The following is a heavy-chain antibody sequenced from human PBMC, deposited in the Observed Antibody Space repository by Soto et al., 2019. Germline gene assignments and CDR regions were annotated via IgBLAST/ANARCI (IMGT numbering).Heavy chain of an antibody. J-gene: IGHJ5*02. D-gene: IGHD1-7*01. CDR1: GGTFSSYS. CDR2: ISTYSGNT. Sequence: QVQLVQSGAEVKKPGASVKVSCKAFGGTFSSYSFTWVRQAPGQGLEWLGWISTYSGNTNYALKVQDRLTMTTDPSTTTTYMELRSLRSDDRAVYYCARALYNWNYGWFDPGCQGTLATVSS. V-gene: IGHV1-18*01. CDR3: ARALYNWNYGWFDP.